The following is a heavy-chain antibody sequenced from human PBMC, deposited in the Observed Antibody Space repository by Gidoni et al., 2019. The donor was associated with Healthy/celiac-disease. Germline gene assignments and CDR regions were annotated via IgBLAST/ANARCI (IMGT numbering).Heavy chain of an antibody. D-gene: IGHD1-1*01. CDR3: ARFDGYNREAFDI. Sequence: ESHLGEPSGGLGKPGGSLRVYIAVSGFTFSINSMIWVLQAPGQGLEWVSSISSSSSYIYYADSVKGQFGVSRDNAKNKLYLQMNSLRAGDAAVYYCARFDGYNREAFDIWGQGTMVTVSS. V-gene: IGHV3-21*01. CDR2: ISSSSSYI. J-gene: IGHJ3*02. CDR1: GFTFSINS.